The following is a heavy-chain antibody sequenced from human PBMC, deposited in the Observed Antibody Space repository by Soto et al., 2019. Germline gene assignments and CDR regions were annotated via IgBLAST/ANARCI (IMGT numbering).Heavy chain of an antibody. CDR3: ARGLATLPVFALDI. V-gene: IGHV2-5*01. CDR2: IYWSGDE. J-gene: IGHJ3*02. CDR1: GFSLSTSGVG. D-gene: IGHD6-6*01. Sequence: SGPTLVNPTQTLTLTCPFSGFSLSTSGVGVGWIRQSPGKALEWLALIYWSGDEHYRPSLKSRLSIIKDTSKNHVVLIMNDMDPVDRATYYCARGLATLPVFALDIWGQGTMVTV.